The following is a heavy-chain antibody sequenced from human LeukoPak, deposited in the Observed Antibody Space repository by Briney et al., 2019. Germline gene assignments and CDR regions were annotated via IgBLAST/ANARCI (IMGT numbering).Heavy chain of an antibody. D-gene: IGHD2-2*02. Sequence: ASVKVSCKASGGTFSSYAISWVRQAPGQGLEWMGGIIPIFGTANYAQKFQGRVTITTDESTSTAYTELSSLRSEDTAVYYCAREGTPAAIPPQKNWFDPWGQGTLVTVSS. CDR3: AREGTPAAIPPQKNWFDP. J-gene: IGHJ5*02. CDR2: IIPIFGTA. CDR1: GGTFSSYA. V-gene: IGHV1-69*05.